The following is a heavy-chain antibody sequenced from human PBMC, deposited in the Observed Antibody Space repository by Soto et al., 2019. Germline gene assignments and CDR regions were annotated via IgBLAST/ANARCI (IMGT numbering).Heavy chain of an antibody. CDR1: GGSISSGGYY. J-gene: IGHJ5*02. CDR3: ARLRWDSENNWSDP. D-gene: IGHD4-17*01. V-gene: IGHV4-31*03. CDR2: IYYSGST. Sequence: SETLSLTCTVSGGSISSGGYYWSWIRQHPGKGLEWIGYIYYSGSTYYNPSLKSRLTISIDTSKNQFSLKLSSVTAAYTAVYYWARLRWDSENNWSDPWGQGAPVTISS.